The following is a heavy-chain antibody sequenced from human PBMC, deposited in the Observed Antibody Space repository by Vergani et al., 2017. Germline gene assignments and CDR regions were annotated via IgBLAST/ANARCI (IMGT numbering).Heavy chain of an antibody. V-gene: IGHV4-38-2*02. CDR3: ARESRSVTAVVIPSSGFDY. J-gene: IGHJ4*02. CDR1: GYSISSGYY. Sequence: QVQLQESGPGLVKPSETLSLTCAVSGYSISSGYYWGWIRQPPGKGLEWIGSIYHSGSTYYNPSLKSRVTISVDTSKNQFSLKLSSVTAADTAVYYCARESRSVTAVVIPSSGFDYWGQGTLVTVSS. CDR2: IYHSGST. D-gene: IGHD3-22*01.